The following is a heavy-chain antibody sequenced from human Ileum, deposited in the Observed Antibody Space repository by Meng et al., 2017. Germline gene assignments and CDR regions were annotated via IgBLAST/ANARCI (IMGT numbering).Heavy chain of an antibody. D-gene: IGHD7-27*01. CDR2: SSGNGTTT. V-gene: IGHV3-74*01. Sequence: GGSLRLSCAASGFTLSGYRMHWVRQAPGKGLVWVSSSSGNGTTTSYADSVKGRFTISRDNAKNTLYLQMNSLRAEDTAVYYCARRQRNGDSWDFDNWGRGTLVTVSS. CDR1: GFTLSGYR. J-gene: IGHJ2*01. CDR3: ARRQRNGDSWDFDN.